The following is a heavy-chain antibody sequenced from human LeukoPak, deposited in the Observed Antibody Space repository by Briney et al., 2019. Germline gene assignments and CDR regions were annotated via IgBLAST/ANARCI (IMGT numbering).Heavy chain of an antibody. CDR2: IIPIFGTA. CDR3: ARAPYGVVPAATGIHFDY. V-gene: IGHV1-69*05. D-gene: IGHD2-2*01. J-gene: IGHJ4*02. Sequence: SVKVSCKASGGTFSSYAISWVRQAPGQGLEWMGGIIPIFGTANYAQKFQGRVTITTDESTSTAYMELSSLRSEDTAVYYCARAPYGVVPAATGIHFDYWSQGTLVTVSS. CDR1: GGTFSSYA.